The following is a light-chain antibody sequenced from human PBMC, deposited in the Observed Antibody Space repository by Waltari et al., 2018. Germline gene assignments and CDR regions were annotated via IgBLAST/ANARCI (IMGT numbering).Light chain of an antibody. J-gene: IGLJ2*01. V-gene: IGLV2-14*03. CDR3: SSYTSSTTVI. Sequence: QSALTQPASVSGSPGQSTTISCAGTSDDVGDNNFISWYQQHPGKAPKLMIYDVSHRPSGVSYRFSGSKSGNTASLTISGLQAEDEADYYCSSYTSSTTVIFGGGTKLTVL. CDR1: SDDVGDNNF. CDR2: DVS.